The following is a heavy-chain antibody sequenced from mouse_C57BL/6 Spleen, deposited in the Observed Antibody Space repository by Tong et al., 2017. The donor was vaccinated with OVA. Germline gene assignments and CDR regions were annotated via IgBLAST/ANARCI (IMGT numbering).Heavy chain of an antibody. CDR2: ISSGGSYT. D-gene: IGHD2-4*01. Sequence: EVQLQESGGGLVQPGESLKLSCESNEYEFPSHDMSWVRKTPEKRLEWVATISSGGSYTYYPDSVKGRFTISRDNAKNTLYLQMSSLRSEDTAMYYCARYDYDERGYAMDYWGQGTSVTVSS. CDR1: EYEFPSHD. V-gene: IGHV5-2*01. J-gene: IGHJ4*01. CDR3: ARYDYDERGYAMDY.